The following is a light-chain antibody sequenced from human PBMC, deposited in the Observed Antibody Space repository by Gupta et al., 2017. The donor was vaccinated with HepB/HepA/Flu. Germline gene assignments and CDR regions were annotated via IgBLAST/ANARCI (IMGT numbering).Light chain of an antibody. J-gene: IGLJ2*01. CDR2: DDS. CDR1: NIEIYS. V-gene: IGLV3-21*02. CDR3: QVWHNARDHRL. Sequence: SYVLTQPPSVSVAPGETDRIACGGDNIEIYSVHWYQQKPGQAPVLVVYDDSDRPSGIPERFSGSNSGNTATLTINSVEAGDEADYYCQVWHNARDHRLFGGGTKLTVL.